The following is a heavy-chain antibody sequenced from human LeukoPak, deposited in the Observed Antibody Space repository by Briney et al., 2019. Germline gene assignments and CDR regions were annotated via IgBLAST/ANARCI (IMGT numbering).Heavy chain of an antibody. CDR2: IYYSGST. J-gene: IGHJ4*02. CDR1: GGSISGYY. CDR3: ARDRRYSSGWYGIDY. Sequence: SETLSLTCTVSGGSISGYYWSWIRQPPGKGLEWIGYIYYSGSTNYNPSLKSRFTISVDTSKNQFSLKLSSVTAADTAVYYCARDRRYSSGWYGIDYWGQGTLVTVSS. D-gene: IGHD6-19*01. V-gene: IGHV4-59*01.